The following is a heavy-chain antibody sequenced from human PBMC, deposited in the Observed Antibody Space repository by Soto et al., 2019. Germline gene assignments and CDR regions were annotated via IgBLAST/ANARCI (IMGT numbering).Heavy chain of an antibody. Sequence: QMHLVQSGPEVKRPGTSLKVSCKASGFTFSSPAVQWVRQARGQPLEWIGWIVLGNGNTNYAQKFQQRVTITRDMSTSTAYMEVRSLTSEDTAVYYCATRIGNIGWYWLDTWGQGTLVTVSS. V-gene: IGHV1-58*01. CDR2: IVLGNGNT. CDR1: GFTFSSPA. J-gene: IGHJ5*02. D-gene: IGHD6-19*01. CDR3: ATRIGNIGWYWLDT.